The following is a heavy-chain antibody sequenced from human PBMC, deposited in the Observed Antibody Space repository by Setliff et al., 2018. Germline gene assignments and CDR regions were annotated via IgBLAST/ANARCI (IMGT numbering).Heavy chain of an antibody. J-gene: IGHJ3*02. D-gene: IGHD3-22*01. CDR2: IIPLFETT. CDR3: ARDGDNYYDSSGYYLNHAFDI. CDR1: GGIFNSFS. Sequence: SVKVSCKASGGIFNSFSITWVRQAPGQGLEWMGRIIPLFETTNYVEKFQGRVTITADESTSTAYMELSSLRSEDTAVYYCARDGDNYYDSSGYYLNHAFDIWGQGTMVTVSS. V-gene: IGHV1-69*13.